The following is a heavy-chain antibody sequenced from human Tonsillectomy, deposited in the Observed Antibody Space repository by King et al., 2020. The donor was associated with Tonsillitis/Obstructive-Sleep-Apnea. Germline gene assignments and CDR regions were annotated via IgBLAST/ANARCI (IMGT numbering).Heavy chain of an antibody. CDR2: IWDDGSNQ. Sequence: VQLVESGGGVVQPGRSLRLSCAASGLTFNIYGMHWVRQAPGKGLEWVAFIWDDGSNQYYVDSVKGRFTISRDNSKNTLFLQMNSLRAEDTAVYYCARSREVTTSYWYFDLWGRGTLVTVSS. J-gene: IGHJ2*01. V-gene: IGHV3-33*01. CDR1: GLTFNIYG. CDR3: ARSREVTTSYWYFDL. D-gene: IGHD4-11*01.